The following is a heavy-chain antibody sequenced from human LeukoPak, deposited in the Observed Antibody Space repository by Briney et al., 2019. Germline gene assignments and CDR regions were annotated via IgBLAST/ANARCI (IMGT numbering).Heavy chain of an antibody. D-gene: IGHD6-19*01. CDR1: GYTXTGYY. J-gene: IGHJ4*02. CDR3: ARQSGIAVAGCPDY. Sequence: ASVKVSCKASGYTXTGYYMHWVRQAPGQGLEWMGWIYPDSGGTNFAQNFQGRVTMTRDTSISTAYMELSRLRSDDTAVYYCARQSGIAVAGCPDYWGQGTLVTVSS. CDR2: IYPDSGGT. V-gene: IGHV1-2*02.